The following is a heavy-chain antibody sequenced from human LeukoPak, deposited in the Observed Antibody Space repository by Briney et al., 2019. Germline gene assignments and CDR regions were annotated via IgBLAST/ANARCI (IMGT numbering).Heavy chain of an antibody. J-gene: IGHJ5*02. CDR3: ARTSISAAGNLRDNWFDP. Sequence: ASVKVSCKASGYTFTGYSMHWVRQAPGQGLEWMGWINPNSGGTNYAQKFRGRVTMTRDTSISTAYMELSRLRSDDTAVYYCARTSISAAGNLRDNWFDPWGQGTLVTVSS. CDR1: GYTFTGYS. D-gene: IGHD6-13*01. CDR2: INPNSGGT. V-gene: IGHV1-2*02.